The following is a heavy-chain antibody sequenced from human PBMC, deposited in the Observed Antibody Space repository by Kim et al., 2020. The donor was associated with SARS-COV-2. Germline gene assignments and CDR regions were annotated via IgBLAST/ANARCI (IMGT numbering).Heavy chain of an antibody. CDR2: IKQDGSEK. J-gene: IGHJ6*02. Sequence: GGSLRLSCAASGFTFSSYWMSWVRQAPGKGLEWVANIKQDGSEKYYVDSVKGRFTISRDNAKNSLYLQMNRLRAEDTAVYYCARDLCSSTSCYEHYYYYGMDVWGQGTTVTVSS. D-gene: IGHD2-2*01. V-gene: IGHV3-7*01. CDR3: ARDLCSSTSCYEHYYYYGMDV. CDR1: GFTFSSYW.